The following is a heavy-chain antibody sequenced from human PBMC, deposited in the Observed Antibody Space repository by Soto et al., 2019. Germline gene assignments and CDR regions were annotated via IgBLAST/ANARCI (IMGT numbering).Heavy chain of an antibody. D-gene: IGHD3-22*01. V-gene: IGHV3-64D*06. J-gene: IGHJ4*02. CDR3: VKGEYYYDSSGYYPFDY. CDR1: GFTFRIYA. Sequence: GGSLRLSCSASGFTFRIYAMHWVGQAPGKGLEYVSSISTNGGSTHYADSVKGRFTISRDNSKNTQYLQMSSLRADDTAVYYCVKGEYYYDSSGYYPFDYWGQGT. CDR2: ISTNGGST.